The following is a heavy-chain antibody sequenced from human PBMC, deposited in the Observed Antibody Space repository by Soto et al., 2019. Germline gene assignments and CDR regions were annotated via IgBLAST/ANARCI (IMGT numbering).Heavy chain of an antibody. CDR1: GGSFSGYY. CDR2: INHSGST. V-gene: IGHV4-34*01. D-gene: IGHD1-26*01. J-gene: IGHJ4*02. CDR3: ARGQAGSYYSLDY. Sequence: QVQLQQWGAGLLKPSETLSLTCAVYGGSFSGYYWSWIRQPPGKGLEWIGEINHSGSTNYNPSLKSRVTISVDTSKNQFSLKLSSVTAADTAVYYCARGQAGSYYSLDYWGQGTLVTVSS.